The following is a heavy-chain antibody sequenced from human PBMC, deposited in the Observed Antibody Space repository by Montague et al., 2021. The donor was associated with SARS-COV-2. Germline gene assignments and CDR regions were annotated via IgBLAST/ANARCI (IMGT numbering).Heavy chain of an antibody. V-gene: IGHV4-59*12. Sequence: SETLSLTCTVSGGSLSSYYWSWIRQPPGKGLEWIGYIYYSGSTNYNPSLKSRLTMSVDSSANQFSLKLTSVTAADTAVYYCARDYYDSTGLNWFDPWGQGLLVTVSS. D-gene: IGHD3-22*01. CDR3: ARDYYDSTGLNWFDP. CDR1: GGSLSSYY. CDR2: IYYSGST. J-gene: IGHJ5*02.